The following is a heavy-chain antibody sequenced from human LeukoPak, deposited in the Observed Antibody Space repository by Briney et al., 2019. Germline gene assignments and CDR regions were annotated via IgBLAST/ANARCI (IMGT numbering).Heavy chain of an antibody. CDR1: GFTFSSYS. CDR2: ISSGSRTI. CDR3: ARESISGHRDFDY. D-gene: IGHD1-26*01. J-gene: IGHJ4*02. Sequence: GGSLRLSCAASGFTFSSYSMNWLPQAPGKGLEWVSYISSGSRTIYYADSVKGRFTVSRDNAKNSLYLQMNSLRAEDTAVYYCARESISGHRDFDYWGQGALATVSS. V-gene: IGHV3-48*01.